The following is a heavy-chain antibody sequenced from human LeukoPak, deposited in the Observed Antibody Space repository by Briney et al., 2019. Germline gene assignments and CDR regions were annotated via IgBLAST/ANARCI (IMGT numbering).Heavy chain of an antibody. V-gene: IGHV3-66*01. D-gene: IGHD4-17*01. J-gene: IGHJ6*02. CDR1: GFTVSNNY. CDR2: IYSGGST. CDR3: AREPFYGDLPPYYYYYGMDV. Sequence: PGGSLRLSCAASGFTVSNNYMSWVRQAPGKGLEWVSVIYSGGSTYYADSVKGRFTISRDNSKNTLYLQMNSLRVEDTAVYYCAREPFYGDLPPYYYYYGMDVWGQGTTVTVSS.